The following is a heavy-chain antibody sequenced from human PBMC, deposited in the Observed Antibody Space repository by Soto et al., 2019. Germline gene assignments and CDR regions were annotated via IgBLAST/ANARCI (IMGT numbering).Heavy chain of an antibody. CDR1: GYSFTRYD. CDR3: ARSTFGSGVNFDY. Sequence: ASVKVSCTASGYSFTRYDINWVRQATGQGLEWMGWMNPNSANTGYAQQFQGRVTMTRNTSISTAYMELSSLRSEDTAVYYCARSTFGSGVNFDYWGQGTPVTVSS. CDR2: MNPNSANT. V-gene: IGHV1-8*01. J-gene: IGHJ4*02. D-gene: IGHD3-10*01.